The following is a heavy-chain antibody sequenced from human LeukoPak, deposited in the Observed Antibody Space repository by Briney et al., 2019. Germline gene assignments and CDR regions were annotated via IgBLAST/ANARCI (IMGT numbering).Heavy chain of an antibody. Sequence: PSETLSLTCTVSGGSISSGGYYWSWIRQHPGKGQEWIGYIYYSGSTYYNPSLKSRVTISVDTSKNQFSLKLSSVTAADTAVYYCARGSYDSSGYETLPDYWGQGTLVTVSS. V-gene: IGHV4-31*03. CDR2: IYYSGST. D-gene: IGHD3-22*01. CDR3: ARGSYDSSGYETLPDY. J-gene: IGHJ4*02. CDR1: GGSISSGGYY.